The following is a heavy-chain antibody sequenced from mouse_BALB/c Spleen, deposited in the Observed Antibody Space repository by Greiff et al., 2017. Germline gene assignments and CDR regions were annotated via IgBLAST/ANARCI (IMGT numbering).Heavy chain of an antibody. CDR1: GYTFTDYY. D-gene: IGHD2-4*01. J-gene: IGHJ3*01. Sequence: LMESGPELVKPGASVKISCKASGYTFTDYYINWVKQKPGQGLEWIGWIYPGSGNTKYNEKFKGKATLTVDTSSSTAYMQLSSLTSEDTAVYFCARSSTMITSSGFAYWGQGTLVTVSA. CDR2: IYPGSGNT. V-gene: IGHV1-84*02. CDR3: ARSSTMITSSGFAY.